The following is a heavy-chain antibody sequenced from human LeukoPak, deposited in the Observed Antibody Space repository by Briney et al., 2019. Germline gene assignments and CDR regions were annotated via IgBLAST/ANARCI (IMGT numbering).Heavy chain of an antibody. CDR2: IYYSGST. D-gene: IGHD3-22*01. V-gene: IGHV4-59*11. J-gene: IGHJ3*02. CDR3: ARGLYYYDSSGSMNGLGAFDI. Sequence: SETLSLTCAVYGGSFSGHRWTWIRQPPGKGLEWIGYIYYSGSTNYNPSLKSRVTISVDTSKNQFSLKLSSVTAADTAVYYCARGLYYYDSSGSMNGLGAFDIWGQGTMVTVSS. CDR1: GGSFSGHR.